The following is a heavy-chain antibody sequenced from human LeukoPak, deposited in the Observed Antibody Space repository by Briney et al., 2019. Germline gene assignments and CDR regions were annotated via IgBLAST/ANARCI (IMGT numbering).Heavy chain of an antibody. J-gene: IGHJ4*02. V-gene: IGHV1-69*13. Sequence: ASVKVSCKAFGGTFISYAISWVRQAPGQGLEWMGGIIPIFGTANYAQKFQGRVTITADESTSTAYMELSSLRSEDTAVYYCAREWGLSSSSYFDYWGQGTLVTVSS. CDR2: IIPIFGTA. CDR3: AREWGLSSSSYFDY. CDR1: GGTFISYA. D-gene: IGHD6-6*01.